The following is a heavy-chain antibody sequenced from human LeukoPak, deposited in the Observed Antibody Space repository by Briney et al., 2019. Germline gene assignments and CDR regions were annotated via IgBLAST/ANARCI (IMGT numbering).Heavy chain of an antibody. CDR1: GFSLSDYT. V-gene: IGHV3-21*01. CDR3: ARVSSSY. Sequence: GGSLRLSCAASGFSLSDYTMNWVRQAPGKGLEWVSSISRSNNNIYYADSVKGRSTISRDNAKNSLYLQMNSLRAEDTAVYYCARVSSSYWGQGALVTVSS. D-gene: IGHD3-22*01. J-gene: IGHJ4*02. CDR2: ISRSNNNI.